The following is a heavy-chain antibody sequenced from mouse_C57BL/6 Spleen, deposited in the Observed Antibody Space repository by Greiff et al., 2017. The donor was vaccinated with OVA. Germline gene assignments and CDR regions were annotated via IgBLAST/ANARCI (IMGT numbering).Heavy chain of an antibody. V-gene: IGHV1-74*01. J-gene: IGHJ2*01. CDR1: GYTFTSYW. CDR3: AMRNDYFDY. Sequence: QVQLQQPGAELVKPGASVKVSCKASGYTFTSYWMHWVKQRPGQGLEWIGRIHPSDSDTNYNQKFTGKATLTVDKSSSTAYMQISSLTSEDAAVYYCAMRNDYFDYWGQGTTLTVSS. CDR2: IHPSDSDT.